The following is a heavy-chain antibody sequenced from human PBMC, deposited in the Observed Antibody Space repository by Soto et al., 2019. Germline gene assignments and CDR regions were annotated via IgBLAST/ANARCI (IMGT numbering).Heavy chain of an antibody. CDR2: IWYDGSNK. CDR3: ARDQYSSSWRVYHGTPGY. D-gene: IGHD6-13*01. V-gene: IGHV3-33*01. J-gene: IGHJ4*02. CDR1: GFTFSSYG. Sequence: GGSLRLSCAASGFTFSSYGMHWVRQAPGKGLEWVAVIWYDGSNKYYADSVKGRFTISRDNSKNTLYLQMNSLRAEDTAVYYCARDQYSSSWRVYHGTPGYWGQGTLVTVSS.